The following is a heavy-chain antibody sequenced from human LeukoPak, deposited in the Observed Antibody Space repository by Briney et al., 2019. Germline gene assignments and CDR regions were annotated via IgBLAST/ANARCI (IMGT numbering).Heavy chain of an antibody. J-gene: IGHJ4*02. CDR1: GFTFSSYA. CDR2: ISGSGGGT. V-gene: IGHV3-23*01. D-gene: IGHD2-2*01. CDR3: AKEGDIVVVPAAMQSDY. Sequence: GGSLRLSCAASGFTFSSYAMSWVRQAPGKGLEWVSAISGSGGGTYYADSVKGRFTISRDNSKNTLYLQMNSLRAEDTAVYYCAKEGDIVVVPAAMQSDYWGQGTLVTVSS.